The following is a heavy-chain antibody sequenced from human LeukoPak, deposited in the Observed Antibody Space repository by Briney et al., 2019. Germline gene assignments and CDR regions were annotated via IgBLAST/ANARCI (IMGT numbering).Heavy chain of an antibody. D-gene: IGHD3-22*01. CDR3: ARQAYYYDSSDYYVHYFDY. CDR1: GYSFTGYW. Sequence: GESLKISCKGSGYSFTGYWIGWVRRMPGKGLEWMGIIYPGDSVTRYSPSFQGQVTISADKSINTAYLQWSSLKASDTAMYYCARQAYYYDSSDYYVHYFDYWGQGTLVTVSS. V-gene: IGHV5-51*01. CDR2: IYPGDSVT. J-gene: IGHJ4*02.